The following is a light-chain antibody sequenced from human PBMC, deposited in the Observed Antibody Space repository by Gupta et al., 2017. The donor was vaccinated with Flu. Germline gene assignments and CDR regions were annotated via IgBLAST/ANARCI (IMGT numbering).Light chain of an antibody. CDR2: EVS. CDR1: SSDIGVYNF. CDR3: SSSTATDNFLV. J-gene: IGLJ3*02. Sequence: QSALTQPASVSGSPGQSITISCTGTSSDIGVYNFVSWYQQHPGKAPKLMIYEVSNRPSGVSSRFSGFKSGNTASLTISVLQAEDEADYCCSSSTATDNFLVFGGGTKLTVL. V-gene: IGLV2-14*03.